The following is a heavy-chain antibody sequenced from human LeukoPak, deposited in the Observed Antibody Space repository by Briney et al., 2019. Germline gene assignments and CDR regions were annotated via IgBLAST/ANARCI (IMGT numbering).Heavy chain of an antibody. Sequence: GASVKVSCKASGYTFTTYGISWVRQAPGQGLEWMGWISAYNGNTNYAQKLQGRVTMTTDTSMSTAYMELRSLRSDDTAVYYCARVFAREDYGDYVANWFDPWGQGTLVTVSS. V-gene: IGHV1-18*01. J-gene: IGHJ5*02. CDR2: ISAYNGNT. CDR1: GYTFTTYG. D-gene: IGHD4-17*01. CDR3: ARVFAREDYGDYVANWFDP.